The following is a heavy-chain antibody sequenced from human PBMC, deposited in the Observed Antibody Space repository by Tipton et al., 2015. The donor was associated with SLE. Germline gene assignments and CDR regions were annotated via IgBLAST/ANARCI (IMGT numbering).Heavy chain of an antibody. J-gene: IGHJ6*03. CDR1: GGSFSGYY. CDR3: ASGNYYYMDV. V-gene: IGHV4-34*09. D-gene: IGHD1-26*01. CDR2: IYYSGNT. Sequence: TLSLTCVVYGGSFSGYYWNWIRQPPGKGLEWIGSIYYSGNTYYNPSLKSRVTISVDTSKNQFSLKLSSVTAADTAVYYCASGNYYYMDVWGKGTTVTVSS.